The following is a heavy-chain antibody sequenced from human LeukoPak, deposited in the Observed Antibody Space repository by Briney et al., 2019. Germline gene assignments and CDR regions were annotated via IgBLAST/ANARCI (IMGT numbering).Heavy chain of an antibody. V-gene: IGHV1-24*01. CDR2: FDPEDGET. J-gene: IGHJ3*02. Sequence: ASVKVSCKVSGYTLTELSMHWVRQAPGKGLEWMGGFDPEDGETIYAQKFQGRVTMTEDTSTDTAYMELSSLRSEDTAVYYCATTNAVLDAFDIWGQGTMVTVSS. D-gene: IGHD1-1*01. CDR3: ATTNAVLDAFDI. CDR1: GYTLTELS.